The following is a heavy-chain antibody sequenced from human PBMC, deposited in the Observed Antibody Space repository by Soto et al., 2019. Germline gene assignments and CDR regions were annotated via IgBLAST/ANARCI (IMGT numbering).Heavy chain of an antibody. V-gene: IGHV3-23*01. CDR1: GFTFSNYV. D-gene: IGHD6-6*01. CDR3: TRGAAARPTEYYYYADV. CDR2: VTGSGSNT. J-gene: IGHJ6*03. Sequence: EVQLLESGGALVQPGGSLRLSCAASGFTFSNYVMTWVRQAPERGLEWVSTVTGSGSNTYYPDSVKGRFTTSRDNSENTVYLQLNSLRAEDTAKYYCTRGAAARPTEYYYYADVWGSGTTVTVSS.